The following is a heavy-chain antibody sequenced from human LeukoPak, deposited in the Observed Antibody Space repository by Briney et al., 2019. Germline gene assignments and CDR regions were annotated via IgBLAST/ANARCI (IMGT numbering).Heavy chain of an antibody. CDR1: GFTFSSYS. CDR2: ISSSSSYI. J-gene: IGHJ5*02. CDR3: ARDQGSSGWYDVEPDKYSWFDP. V-gene: IGHV3-21*01. D-gene: IGHD6-13*01. Sequence: GGSLRLSCAASGFTFSSYSMNWVRQAPGKGLEWVSSISSSSSYIYYADSVEGRFTISRDNAKNSLYLQMNSLRAEDTAVYYCARDQGSSGWYDVEPDKYSWFDPWGQGTLVTVSS.